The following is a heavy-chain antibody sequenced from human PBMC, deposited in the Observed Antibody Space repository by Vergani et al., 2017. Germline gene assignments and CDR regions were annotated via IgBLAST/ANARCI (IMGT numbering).Heavy chain of an antibody. V-gene: IGHV4-34*01. CDR2: INHSGNT. CDR3: ARADYDFWSGYSHYFDY. D-gene: IGHD3-3*01. J-gene: IGHJ4*02. CDR1: GGSFSGYY. Sequence: QVQLQQWGAGLLKPSETLSLTCAVYGGSFSGYYWSWIRQPPGKGLEWIGEINHSGNTNYNPSLKSRVTMSVDTSKNQFSLKLSSVTAADTAVYYCARADYDFWSGYSHYFDYWGQGTLVTVSS.